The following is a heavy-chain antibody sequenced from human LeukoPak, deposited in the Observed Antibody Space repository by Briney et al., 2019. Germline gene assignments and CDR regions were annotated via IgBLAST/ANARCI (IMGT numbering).Heavy chain of an antibody. CDR2: ISYDGSNK. Sequence: PGVSLRLSGAASGFTFSSYGMHWVRQAPGKGRMWVTVISYDGSNKYYTVSVKGRFTISRDNSKNTLYLKMNNLRAEDTAVYYCANLDTSGYYHLDYWGQGTLVTVSS. D-gene: IGHD3-22*01. J-gene: IGHJ4*02. CDR1: GFTFSSYG. V-gene: IGHV3-30*18. CDR3: ANLDTSGYYHLDY.